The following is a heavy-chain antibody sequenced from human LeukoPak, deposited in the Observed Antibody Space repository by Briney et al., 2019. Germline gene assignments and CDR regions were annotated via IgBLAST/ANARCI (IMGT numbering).Heavy chain of an antibody. D-gene: IGHD2-15*01. V-gene: IGHV4-59*08. CDR1: GGSISSYY. Sequence: PSETLSLTCTVSGGSISSYYWSWIRQPPGKGLEWIGYIYYSGSTNYNPSLKSRVTISVDTSKNQFSLKLTSVTAADTAVYYCARVDSSDAGNFDYWGQRTLVTVSS. CDR2: IYYSGST. CDR3: ARVDSSDAGNFDY. J-gene: IGHJ4*02.